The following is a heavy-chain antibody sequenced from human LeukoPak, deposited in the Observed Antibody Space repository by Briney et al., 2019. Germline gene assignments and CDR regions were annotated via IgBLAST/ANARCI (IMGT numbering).Heavy chain of an antibody. CDR1: GFTFSSYG. D-gene: IGHD2-15*01. Sequence: PGGSLRLSCAASGFTFSSYGMSWGRQAPGKGLERGANIKQDGSEKYYVDSVKGRFTISRDNAKNSLYLQMNSLRAEDTAVYYCARDLVVSGNKWGQGTLVTVSS. V-gene: IGHV3-7*01. CDR3: ARDLVVSGNK. J-gene: IGHJ4*02. CDR2: IKQDGSEK.